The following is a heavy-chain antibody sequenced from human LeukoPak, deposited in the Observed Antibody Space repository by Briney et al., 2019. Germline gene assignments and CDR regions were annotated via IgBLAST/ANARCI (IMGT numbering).Heavy chain of an antibody. V-gene: IGHV3-9*01. CDR1: GFTFDDYA. CDR3: AKDSYGSGSYSWFDP. D-gene: IGHD3-10*01. CDR2: ISWNSGSI. J-gene: IGHJ5*02. Sequence: PGRSLRLSCAASGFTFDDYAMHWVRQAPGKGLEWVSGISWNSGSIGYADSVKGRFIISRDNAKNSLYLQMNSLRAEDTALYYCAKDSYGSGSYSWFDPWGPGNLVTVSS.